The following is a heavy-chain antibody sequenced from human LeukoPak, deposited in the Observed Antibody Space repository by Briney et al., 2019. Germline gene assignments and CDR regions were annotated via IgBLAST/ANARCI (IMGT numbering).Heavy chain of an antibody. CDR1: GGSISSSSYY. V-gene: IGHV4-39*01. CDR3: AGSVATISSYYYYYMDV. CDR2: IYYSGST. Sequence: PSETLSLTCTVSGGSISSSSYYWGWIRQPPGKGLGWIGSIYYSGSTYYNPSLKSRVTISVDTSKNQFSLKLSSVSAADTAVYYCAGSVATISSYYYYYMDVWGKGTTVTISS. J-gene: IGHJ6*03. D-gene: IGHD5-12*01.